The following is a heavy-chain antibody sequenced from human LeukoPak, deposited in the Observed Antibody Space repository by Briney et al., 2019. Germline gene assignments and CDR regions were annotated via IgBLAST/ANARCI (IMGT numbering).Heavy chain of an antibody. CDR3: ARGYCSSTSCFPDYYYGMDV. Sequence: AASVKVSCKASGYTFTTYYMHWVRQAPGQRLEWMGWINAGNGNTKYSQKFQGRVTITRDTSASTAYMELSSLRSEDTAVYYCARGYCSSTSCFPDYYYGMDVWGQGTTVTVSS. CDR2: INAGNGNT. D-gene: IGHD2-2*01. CDR1: GYTFTTYY. V-gene: IGHV1-3*01. J-gene: IGHJ6*02.